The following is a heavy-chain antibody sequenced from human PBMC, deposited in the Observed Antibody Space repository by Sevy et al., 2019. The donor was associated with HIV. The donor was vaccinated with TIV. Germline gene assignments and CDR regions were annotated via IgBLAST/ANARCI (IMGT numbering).Heavy chain of an antibody. V-gene: IGHV1-18*01. D-gene: IGHD2-2*01. Sequence: ASVKVSCKASGYTFTSYGISWVRQAPGQGLEWMGWISAYNGNTNYAQKLQGRVTMTTDTSTRTAYMELRSLRSDDTAVYYCARDPYIVVVPAAMRRYYGMDVWGQGTTVTVSS. CDR1: GYTFTSYG. CDR3: ARDPYIVVVPAAMRRYYGMDV. J-gene: IGHJ6*02. CDR2: ISAYNGNT.